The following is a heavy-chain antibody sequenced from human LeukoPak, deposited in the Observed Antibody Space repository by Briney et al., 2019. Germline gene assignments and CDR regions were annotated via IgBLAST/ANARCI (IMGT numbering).Heavy chain of an antibody. Sequence: SGPTLVKPTQTLTLTCTFSGFSLSTSGVGVSWIRQPPGKALEWLTLIYWNDDKRYSPSLKSRLTITKDTSKNQVVLTMTNMDPVDTATYYCAHRRHDIVTGYLNYFDYWGQGTLVTVSS. CDR3: AHRRHDIVTGYLNYFDY. CDR2: IYWNDDK. CDR1: GFSLSTSGVG. J-gene: IGHJ4*02. D-gene: IGHD3-9*01. V-gene: IGHV2-5*01.